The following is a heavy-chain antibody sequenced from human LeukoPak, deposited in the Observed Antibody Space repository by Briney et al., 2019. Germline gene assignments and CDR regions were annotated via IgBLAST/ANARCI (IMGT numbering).Heavy chain of an antibody. CDR2: INHSGST. Sequence: SETLSLTCAVYGGSFSGYYWSWIRQPPGKGLEWIGEINHSGSTNYNPSLKSRVTISVDTSKNQFSLKLSSVTAADTAVYYCRSPSLGKGIELDNGGKETLVTVSS. D-gene: IGHD2-8*02. CDR3: RSPSLGKGIELDN. CDR1: GGSFSGYY. V-gene: IGHV4-34*01. J-gene: IGHJ4*02.